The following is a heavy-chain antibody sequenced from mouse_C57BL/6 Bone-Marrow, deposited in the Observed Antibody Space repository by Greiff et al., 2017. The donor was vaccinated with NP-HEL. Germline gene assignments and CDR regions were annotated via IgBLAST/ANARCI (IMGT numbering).Heavy chain of an antibody. CDR3: SRLPVGSGYGFAY. Sequence: EVKVVESGGDLVKPGGSLKLSCAASGFTFSSYGMSWVRQTPDKRLEWVATISSGGSYTYYPDSVKGRFTISRDNAKNTQYLQMSSLKSEDTAMYYCSRLPVGSGYGFAYWGQGTLVTVSA. CDR1: GFTFSSYG. CDR2: ISSGGSYT. D-gene: IGHD3-2*02. V-gene: IGHV5-6*01. J-gene: IGHJ3*01.